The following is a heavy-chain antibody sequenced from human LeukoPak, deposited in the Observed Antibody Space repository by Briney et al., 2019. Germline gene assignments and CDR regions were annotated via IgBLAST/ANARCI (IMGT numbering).Heavy chain of an antibody. CDR3: ASDSISMNAFDA. Sequence: SETLSLTCTVSGGSFTTHYWSWIRQPPGKGLEWIGYISYIGSTNYNPSLKSRVTVSIDTSKNEVSLMLTSVTAADTAVYYCASDSISMNAFDAWGQGTMVTVSS. V-gene: IGHV4-59*11. CDR1: GGSFTTHY. J-gene: IGHJ3*01. CDR2: ISYIGST. D-gene: IGHD3-22*01.